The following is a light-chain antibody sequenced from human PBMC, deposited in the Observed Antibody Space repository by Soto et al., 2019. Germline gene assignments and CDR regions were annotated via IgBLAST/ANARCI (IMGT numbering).Light chain of an antibody. V-gene: IGLV1-47*01. Sequence: QSVLTQPPSASGTPGQRVTISCSGSSSSIGSNNVYWYHQLPGTAPKLLIYRNNQRPSGVPDRSSGSKSGTSASLAISGLRSEDEADYYCAAWDDSVSGYVFGTGTKVTVL. CDR3: AAWDDSVSGYV. CDR2: RNN. J-gene: IGLJ1*01. CDR1: SSSIGSNN.